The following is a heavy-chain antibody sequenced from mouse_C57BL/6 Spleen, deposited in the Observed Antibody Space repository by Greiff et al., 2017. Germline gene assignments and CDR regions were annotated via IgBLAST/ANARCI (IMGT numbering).Heavy chain of an antibody. CDR1: GYTFTDYY. Sequence: QVQLQQSGAELVRPGASVKLSCKASGYTFTDYYINWVKQRPGQGLEWIARIYPGSGNTYYNEKFKGKATLTAEKSSSTAYMQLSRLTSEDSAVYFRATIYYDYADYAMDYWGQGTSVTVSS. CDR3: ATIYYDYADYAMDY. V-gene: IGHV1-76*01. D-gene: IGHD2-4*01. J-gene: IGHJ4*01. CDR2: IYPGSGNT.